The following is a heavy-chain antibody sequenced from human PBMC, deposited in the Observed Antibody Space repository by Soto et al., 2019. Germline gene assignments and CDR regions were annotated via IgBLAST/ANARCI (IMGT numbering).Heavy chain of an antibody. CDR1: GFTFSSYS. CDR2: ISSSSSTI. CDR3: ARDGGWDAFDI. Sequence: GGSLRLSCAASGFTFSSYSMNWVRQAPGKGLEWVSYISSSSSTIYYADSVKGRFTISRDNAKNTLYLQMNSMSAEDTAVDYCARDGGWDAFDIWGQGTMVTVSS. J-gene: IGHJ3*02. V-gene: IGHV3-48*04. D-gene: IGHD3-16*01.